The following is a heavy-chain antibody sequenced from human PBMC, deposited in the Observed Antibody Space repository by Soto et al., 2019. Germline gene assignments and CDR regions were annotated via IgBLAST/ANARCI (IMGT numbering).Heavy chain of an antibody. CDR2: IYYSGST. J-gene: IGHJ4*02. D-gene: IGHD3-22*01. CDR3: VEYYYDSSGYLPIDY. CDR1: GGSISSSSYY. Sequence: QLQLQESGPGLVKPSETLSLTCTVSGGSISSSSYYWVWIRQPPGKGLEWIGSIYYSGSTYYNPSLKSRVTIAVDTSKNQFSLKLSSVTAADTAVYYCVEYYYDSSGYLPIDYWGQGTLVTVSS. V-gene: IGHV4-39*01.